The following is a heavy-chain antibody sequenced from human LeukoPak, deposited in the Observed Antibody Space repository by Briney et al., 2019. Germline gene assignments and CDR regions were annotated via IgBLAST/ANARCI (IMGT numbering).Heavy chain of an antibody. V-gene: IGHV5-51*01. J-gene: IGHJ4*02. CDR3: ARRPRRFLEWLTYDY. CDR1: GYSFTSYW. D-gene: IGHD3-3*01. Sequence: GEALKISCNGSGYSFTSYWIGWGRPMPGEGLEWSGINYPGDSDTRYSPSFQGQVTISADKSISTAYLQWSSLKASDTAMYYCARRPRRFLEWLTYDYWGQGTLVTVSS. CDR2: NYPGDSDT.